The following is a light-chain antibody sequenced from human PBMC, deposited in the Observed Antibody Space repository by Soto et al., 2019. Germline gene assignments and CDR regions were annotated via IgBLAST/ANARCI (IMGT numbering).Light chain of an antibody. V-gene: IGKV1-9*01. CDR3: QQLHSYPVT. J-gene: IGKJ4*01. CDR1: QDISSH. CDR2: SAS. Sequence: DIQLTQSPAFLSTSVGDKVTITCRASQDISSHLAWYQQKPGKAPNLLVYSASTLQRGVPSRFSGSGSGTEFTLAISRLQPEDFASYFCQQLHSYPVTFGGGTKVEIE.